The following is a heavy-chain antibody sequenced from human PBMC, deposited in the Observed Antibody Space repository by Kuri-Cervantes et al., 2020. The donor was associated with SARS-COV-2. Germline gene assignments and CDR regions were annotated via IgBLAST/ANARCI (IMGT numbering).Heavy chain of an antibody. CDR2: ISSSSSYI. D-gene: IGHD6-19*01. J-gene: IGHJ6*02. CDR3: AGGVGAAVAGTLITIYYYYGMDV. CDR1: GFTFSSYS. Sequence: GESLKISCAASGFTFSSYSMNWVRQAPGKGLEWVSSISSSSSYIYYADSVKGRFTISRDNAKNSLYLQMNSLRAEDTAVYYCAGGVGAAVAGTLITIYYYYGMDVWGQGTTVTVSS. V-gene: IGHV3-21*01.